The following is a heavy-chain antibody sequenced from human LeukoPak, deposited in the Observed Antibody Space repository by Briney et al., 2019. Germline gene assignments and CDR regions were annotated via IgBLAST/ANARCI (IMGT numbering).Heavy chain of an antibody. D-gene: IGHD3-10*01. CDR3: AKVTYGSGTYGAFGY. J-gene: IGHJ4*02. CDR1: GFTFSSYG. Sequence: PGGSLRLSCAGSGFTFSSYGMSWVRQAPGKGLEWVSCIRGSGTSTYYADSVKGRFTISRDNSKNTLYLQMNSLRAEDTAVYYCAKVTYGSGTYGAFGYWGQGTLVTVSS. CDR2: IRGSGTST. V-gene: IGHV3-23*01.